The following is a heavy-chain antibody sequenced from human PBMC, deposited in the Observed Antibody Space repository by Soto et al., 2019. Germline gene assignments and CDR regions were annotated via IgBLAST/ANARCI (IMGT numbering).Heavy chain of an antibody. CDR2: ISGYNGNT. J-gene: IGHJ4*02. Sequence: QVQLVQSGAEVKKPGASVKVSCKASGYTFTIYGISWVRQAPGQGLEWVGWISGYNGNTDDAQNLQDRVTLTTDASTSSVYMELRSLRSDDTAVYYCARVDYYDSSGYYGYWGQGTLITVSS. CDR1: GYTFTIYG. D-gene: IGHD3-22*01. CDR3: ARVDYYDSSGYYGY. V-gene: IGHV1-18*04.